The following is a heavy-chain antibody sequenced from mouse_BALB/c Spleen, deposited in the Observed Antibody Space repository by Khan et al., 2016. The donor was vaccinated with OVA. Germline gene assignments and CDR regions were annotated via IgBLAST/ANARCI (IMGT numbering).Heavy chain of an antibody. Sequence: EVMLVESGGGLVKPGGSLKLSCTASGFTFSSYDMSWVRQTPEKRLEWVAYINSGGDTTYSPDTVKGRFTISRDNAKNTLYLQMSRLKSEDTAIYYCTRRPGYFDVWGAGTTVTVSS. CDR3: TRRPGYFDV. V-gene: IGHV5-12-1*01. J-gene: IGHJ1*01. CDR1: GFTFSSYD. CDR2: INSGGDTT.